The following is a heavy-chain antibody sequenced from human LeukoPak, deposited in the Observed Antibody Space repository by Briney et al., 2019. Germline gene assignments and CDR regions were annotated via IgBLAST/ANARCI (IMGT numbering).Heavy chain of an antibody. CDR2: IHSGGTT. V-gene: IGHV4-4*07. CDR1: GGSISPYY. CDR3: ARDSPHGYTLGHRYYFMDV. D-gene: IGHD5-24*01. Sequence: SETLSLTCTVSGGSISPYYWTWIRQSAGKGLDFIGRIHSGGTTNYNPSLASRVSFSVDKSDNQASLRLSSVTAADTAVYYCARDSPHGYTLGHRYYFMDVWGKGTPVTVS. J-gene: IGHJ6*03.